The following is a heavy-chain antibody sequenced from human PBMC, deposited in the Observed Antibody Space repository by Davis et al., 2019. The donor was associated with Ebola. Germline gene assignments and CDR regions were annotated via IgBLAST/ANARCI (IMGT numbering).Heavy chain of an antibody. CDR1: GSSFSSYS. J-gene: IGHJ6*02. CDR3: AREWLEPPYGMDV. CDR2: INSGSSII. D-gene: IGHD1-14*01. V-gene: IGHV3-48*02. Sequence: ESLKIPCAAPGSSFSSYSMNRVRQAPGKGLEWVSYINSGSSIIYYAESVKGRFTISRDNAKNSLYLQMNSLRDEDTAVYYCAREWLEPPYGMDVWGQGTTVTVSS.